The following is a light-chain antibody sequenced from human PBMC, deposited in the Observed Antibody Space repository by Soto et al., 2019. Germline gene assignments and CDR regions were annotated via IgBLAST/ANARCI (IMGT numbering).Light chain of an antibody. Sequence: QSALTQPASVSGSPGQSITISCTGTSSDVGGYKYVSWYQQHPGKAPKLMIYDVSNRPSGVSNRFSGSKSGNTASLTISGLQAEDEADYYCSSYTSSSTPCVVFGGGTKVTVL. CDR2: DVS. V-gene: IGLV2-14*01. CDR1: SSDVGGYKY. CDR3: SSYTSSSTPCVV. J-gene: IGLJ2*01.